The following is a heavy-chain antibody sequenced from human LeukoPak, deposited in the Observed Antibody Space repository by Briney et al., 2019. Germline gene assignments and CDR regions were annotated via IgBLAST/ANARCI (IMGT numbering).Heavy chain of an antibody. J-gene: IGHJ4*02. CDR1: GGSISSYY. D-gene: IGHD6-6*01. Sequence: SETLSLTCTVSGGSISSYYWSWIRQPPGKGLEWIGEINHSGSTNYNPSLKNRVTISVDTSKNQFSLKLSSVTAADTAVYYCARGEYSSSRGFDYWGQGTLVTVSS. V-gene: IGHV4-34*01. CDR3: ARGEYSSSRGFDY. CDR2: INHSGST.